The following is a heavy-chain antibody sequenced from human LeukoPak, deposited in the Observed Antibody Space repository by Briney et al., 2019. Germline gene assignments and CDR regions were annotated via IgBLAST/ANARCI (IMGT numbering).Heavy chain of an antibody. D-gene: IGHD6-13*01. J-gene: IGHJ4*02. CDR2: ISGSGGST. CDR1: GFTFSSYA. Sequence: GGSLRLPCAASGFTFSSYAMSWVRQAPGKGLEWVSAISGSGGSTYYADSVKGRFTIPRDNSKNTLYLQMNSLRAEDTAVYYCAKGMTIAAAGKGVFDYWGQGTLVTVSS. CDR3: AKGMTIAAAGKGVFDY. V-gene: IGHV3-23*01.